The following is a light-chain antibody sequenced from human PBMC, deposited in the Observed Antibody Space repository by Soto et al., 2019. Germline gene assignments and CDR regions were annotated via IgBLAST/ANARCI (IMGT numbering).Light chain of an antibody. CDR1: QSISSY. Sequence: DIQMTQSPSSLSASVGDRVTITCRASQSISSYLNWYQQKPGKAPKLLIYAASSLQSGVPSRFSGSGSATDFTLTISSLQPEAFATYYCQQSYSTPPWTFGQGTKVDI. V-gene: IGKV1-39*01. CDR3: QQSYSTPPWT. J-gene: IGKJ1*01. CDR2: AAS.